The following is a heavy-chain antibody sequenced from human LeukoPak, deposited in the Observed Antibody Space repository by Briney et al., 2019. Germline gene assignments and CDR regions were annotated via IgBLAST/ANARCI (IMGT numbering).Heavy chain of an antibody. D-gene: IGHD3-9*01. V-gene: IGHV3-30*18. J-gene: IGHJ6*02. Sequence: GGSLRLSCAASGFTFSSYGMHWVRQASGEGLEWVAVISYDGTNKYYADSVKGRFTISRDNSKNTVYLQMNSLRAEDTAVYYCANPYYGILTGYYKGHYGLDVWGQGTTVTVSS. CDR3: ANPYYGILTGYYKGHYGLDV. CDR2: ISYDGTNK. CDR1: GFTFSSYG.